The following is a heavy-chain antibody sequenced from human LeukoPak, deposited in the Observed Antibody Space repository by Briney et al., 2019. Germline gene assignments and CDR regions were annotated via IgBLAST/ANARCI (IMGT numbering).Heavy chain of an antibody. CDR3: AKIPQVAIFSVPNFDY. CDR2: IKQDGSEK. J-gene: IGHJ4*02. Sequence: GGSLRLSCAASGFSFSSYWMSWVRQAPGKGLEWVANIKQDGSEKYYVASVKGRFTISRDNAKNSLYLQMNSLRAEDTAVYYCAKIPQVAIFSVPNFDYWGQGTLVTVSS. V-gene: IGHV3-7*03. CDR1: GFSFSSYW. D-gene: IGHD3-3*01.